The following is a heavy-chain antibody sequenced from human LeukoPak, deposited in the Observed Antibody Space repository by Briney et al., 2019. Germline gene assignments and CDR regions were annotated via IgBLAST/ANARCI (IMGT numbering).Heavy chain of an antibody. CDR1: GFGFSSYD. Sequence: GGSLRLSCAASGFGFSSYDMHWVRQAPGKGLEWVAIIWFDGSAKYYGDSVKGRFTISRDNSKNTLYLQMNSLRAEDTAVYYCARSGGLQKFDYWGQGTLVTVSS. CDR2: IWFDGSAK. V-gene: IGHV3-33*01. CDR3: ARSGGLQKFDY. D-gene: IGHD4-11*01. J-gene: IGHJ4*02.